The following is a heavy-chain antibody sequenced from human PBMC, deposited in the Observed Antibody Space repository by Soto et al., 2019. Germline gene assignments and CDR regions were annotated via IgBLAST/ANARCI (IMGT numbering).Heavy chain of an antibody. CDR3: ASSQMATISRAFDI. CDR1: GFTFSSYA. CDR2: IYVGGST. Sequence: EVQLLESGGGLVQPGGSLRLSCAASGFTFSSYAMSWVRQAPGKGLEWVSIIYVGGSTYYADSVKGRFTISRDNSKNTLYLQMNSLRAEDAAVYYCASSQMATISRAFDIWGQGTMVTVSS. V-gene: IGHV3-23*03. J-gene: IGHJ3*02. D-gene: IGHD5-12*01.